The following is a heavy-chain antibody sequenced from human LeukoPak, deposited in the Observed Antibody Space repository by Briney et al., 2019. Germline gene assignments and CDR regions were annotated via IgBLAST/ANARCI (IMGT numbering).Heavy chain of an antibody. J-gene: IGHJ4*02. CDR1: GGSISSGGYY. CDR3: ARGMITFGGVIVFDY. CDR2: IYYSGST. V-gene: IGHV4-31*03. D-gene: IGHD3-16*02. Sequence: SQTLSLTCTVSGGSISSGGYYWSWIRQHPGKGLEWIGYIYYSGSTYYNPSLKSRVTISVDTSKNQFSLKLSSVTAADTAVYYCARGMITFGGVIVFDYWGQGTLVTVSS.